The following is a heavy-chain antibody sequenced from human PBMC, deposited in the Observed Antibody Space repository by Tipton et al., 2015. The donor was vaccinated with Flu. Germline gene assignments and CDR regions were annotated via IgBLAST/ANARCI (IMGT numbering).Heavy chain of an antibody. J-gene: IGHJ4*02. Sequence: SLRLSCAASGFTFSSYGMHWVRQAPGKGLEWVAVIWYDGSNKYYADSVKGRFTISRDNSQNTLYLQMNSLRVEDTAVYYCAAPRGFGEPFDSWGQGTLVTVSS. D-gene: IGHD3-10*01. CDR3: AAPRGFGEPFDS. CDR2: IWYDGSNK. V-gene: IGHV3-33*01. CDR1: GFTFSSYG.